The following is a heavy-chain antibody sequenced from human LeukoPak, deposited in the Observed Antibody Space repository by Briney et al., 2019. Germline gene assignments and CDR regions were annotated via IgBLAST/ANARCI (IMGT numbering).Heavy chain of an antibody. V-gene: IGHV3-30*02. J-gene: IGHJ4*02. D-gene: IGHD6-6*01. CDR2: TRNDESFK. CDR1: GFPFSRYG. CDR3: VTSAYTSSSGTPFDY. Sequence: GGSLRLSCAASGFPFSRYGMHWVRQAPGRGLEWVAFTRNDESFKHYAGSVKGRFTISRDNSKNTLYLQMNTLRGEDTAVYYCVTSAYTSSSGTPFDYWGQGTLVTVSS.